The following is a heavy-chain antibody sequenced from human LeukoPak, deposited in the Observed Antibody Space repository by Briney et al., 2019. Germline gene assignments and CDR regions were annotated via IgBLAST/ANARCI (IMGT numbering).Heavy chain of an antibody. Sequence: GGSLRLSCAASGFTFATYAMSWVRQPPGKGLEWVSSISGSADITYYADSVKGRFTISRDNSKNTLYLQMNSLRAEDTAVYYCARRPIVGATDYWGQGTLVTVSS. CDR2: ISGSADIT. CDR3: ARRPIVGATDY. J-gene: IGHJ4*02. V-gene: IGHV3-23*01. D-gene: IGHD1-26*01. CDR1: GFTFATYA.